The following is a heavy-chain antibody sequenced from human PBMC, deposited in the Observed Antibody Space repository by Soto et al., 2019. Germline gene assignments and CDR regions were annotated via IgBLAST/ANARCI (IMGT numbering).Heavy chain of an antibody. D-gene: IGHD2-2*02. J-gene: IGHJ4*02. CDR1: GYTFTSYD. Sequence: GXSVKGSYKASGYTFTSYDINWVRQATVQGLEWMGWINPDSGNTGYAQGFQGRVTMTSDTSTNTAYMELSSLRYDDTAVYYCAKGSSRGYCSDTRCYTINYWGQGTLVTVYS. V-gene: IGHV1-8*02. CDR2: INPDSGNT. CDR3: AKGSSRGYCSDTRCYTINY.